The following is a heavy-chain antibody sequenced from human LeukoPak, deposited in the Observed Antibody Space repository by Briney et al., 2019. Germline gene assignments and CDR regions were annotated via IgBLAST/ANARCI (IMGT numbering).Heavy chain of an antibody. D-gene: IGHD6-19*01. J-gene: IGHJ4*02. Sequence: GGSLRLSCAASGFTVSSNYMSWVRQAPGKGLEWVSAISGSGGSTYYADSVKGRFTISRDNSKNTLYLQMNSLRAEDTAVYYCAKGQWLVDFDYWGQGTLVTVSS. CDR2: ISGSGGST. V-gene: IGHV3-23*01. CDR3: AKGQWLVDFDY. CDR1: GFTVSSNY.